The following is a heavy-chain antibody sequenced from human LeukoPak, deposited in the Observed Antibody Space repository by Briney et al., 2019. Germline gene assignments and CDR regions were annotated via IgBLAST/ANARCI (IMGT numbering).Heavy chain of an antibody. CDR1: GYTFTSYY. V-gene: IGHV1-46*01. CDR2: TNPSGGST. D-gene: IGHD2-15*01. Sequence: GASVKVSCKASGYTFTSYYMHWVRQAPGQGLEWMGITNPSGGSTSYAQKFQGRVTMTRDTSTSTVYMELSSLRSEDTAVYYCARDSRPIYCSGGSCYSRYGAFDIWGQGTMVTVSS. CDR3: ARDSRPIYCSGGSCYSRYGAFDI. J-gene: IGHJ3*02.